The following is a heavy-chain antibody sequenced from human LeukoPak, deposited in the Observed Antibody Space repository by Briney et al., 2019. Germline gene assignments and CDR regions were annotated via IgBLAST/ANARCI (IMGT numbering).Heavy chain of an antibody. Sequence: GGSLRLSCAASGFTFSSYAMHWVRQAPGKGLEWVAVISYDGSNKYYADSVKGRFTISRDNSKNTLYLQMNSLRAEDTAVYYCARDKDSVFTYTGYVDYWGQGTLVTVSS. CDR3: ARDKDSVFTYTGYVDY. D-gene: IGHD2-2*02. CDR1: GFTFSSYA. J-gene: IGHJ4*02. V-gene: IGHV3-30-3*01. CDR2: ISYDGSNK.